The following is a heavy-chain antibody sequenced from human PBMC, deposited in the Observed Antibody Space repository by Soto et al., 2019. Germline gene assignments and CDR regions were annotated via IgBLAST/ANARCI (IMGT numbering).Heavy chain of an antibody. V-gene: IGHV3-64*01. CDR3: ARDGCSGGSCYTTTPDRKSRRGPYYMDV. Sequence: GGARRLSWAGSGVTFSRYAMHVGRQAPGKGLEYVSAISSNGGSTYYANSVKGRFTISRDNSKNTLYLQMGSLRAEDMAVYYCARDGCSGGSCYTTTPDRKSRRGPYYMDVSGQGTSVLVSS. D-gene: IGHD2-15*01. CDR1: GVTFSRYA. J-gene: IGHJ6*03. CDR2: ISSNGGST.